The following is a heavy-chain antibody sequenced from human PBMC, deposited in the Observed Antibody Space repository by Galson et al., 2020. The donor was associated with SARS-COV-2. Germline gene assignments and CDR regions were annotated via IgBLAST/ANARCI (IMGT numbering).Heavy chain of an antibody. V-gene: IGHV1-24*01. CDR1: GDTITKIS. CDR2: CDTRDGDT. CDR3: ATVTCYYDSLIGYYTRLEFDY. D-gene: IGHD3-9*01. J-gene: IGHJ4*02. Sequence: SVMVPCYASGDTITKISMNQVRQHPGEGREWRGGCDTRDGDTINEQKFQGSGTMTEDTSTDTGYKQLRSMRSEDTGVYYCATVTCYYDSLIGYYTRLEFDYWGQGTLVIVSS.